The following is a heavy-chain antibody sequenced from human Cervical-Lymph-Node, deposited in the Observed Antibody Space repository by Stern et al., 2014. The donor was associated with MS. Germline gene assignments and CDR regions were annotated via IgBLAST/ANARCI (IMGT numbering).Heavy chain of an antibody. Sequence: VQLVESGAEVKKPGASVKVSCKASVYSFTSHYMHWVRQAPGQGLEWVGIINPSGDSASYAQKLQGRVTMTRDTSTSTVYMELSSLRSEDTAVYYCASGTGSKRPTGNYWGQGTLVTVSS. D-gene: IGHD3/OR15-3a*01. CDR3: ASGTGSKRPTGNY. V-gene: IGHV1-46*01. CDR1: VYSFTSHY. CDR2: INPSGDSA. J-gene: IGHJ4*02.